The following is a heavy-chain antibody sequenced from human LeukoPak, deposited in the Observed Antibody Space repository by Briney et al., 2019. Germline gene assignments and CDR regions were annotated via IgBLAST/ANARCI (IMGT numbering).Heavy chain of an antibody. CDR3: AREDQQQLVLAVGWFDP. Sequence: SVKVSCKASGGTFSSYAISWVRQAPGQGLEWMGGIIPIFGTANYAQKFQGRVAITADKSTSTAYMELSSLRSEDTAVYYCAREDQQQLVLAVGWFDPWGQGTLVTVSS. CDR1: GGTFSSYA. J-gene: IGHJ5*02. D-gene: IGHD6-13*01. V-gene: IGHV1-69*06. CDR2: IIPIFGTA.